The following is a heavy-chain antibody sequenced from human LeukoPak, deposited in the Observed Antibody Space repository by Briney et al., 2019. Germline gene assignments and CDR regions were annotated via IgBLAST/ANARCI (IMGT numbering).Heavy chain of an antibody. CDR1: GYTFTGYY. V-gene: IGHV1-2*02. D-gene: IGHD6-6*01. CDR3: TRASYTSSPDY. CDR2: INPNSGGT. J-gene: IGHJ4*02. Sequence: VASVKVSCKASGYTFTGYYMHWVRQAPGQGLEYMGWINPNSGGTNYAQELQGRVTMTRDTSISTAYMELSRLTPDDTAVYYCTRASYTSSPDYWGQGTLVTVSS.